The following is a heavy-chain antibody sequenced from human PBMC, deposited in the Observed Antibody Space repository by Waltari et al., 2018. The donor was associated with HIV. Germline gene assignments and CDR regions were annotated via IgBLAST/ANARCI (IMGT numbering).Heavy chain of an antibody. D-gene: IGHD1-26*01. Sequence: QVQLIQSGAEVKKPGASVKVSCKVFGYTLTELSMHWVRKAPGKGLEWMGGFVPEDAETISAQKFQGRVTMTEDTSTDPVYMGLSSLTSEDTAVYYGATGGGTTSIQLYDLDVWGQGTTVTVSS. J-gene: IGHJ6*02. CDR2: FVPEDAET. CDR3: ATGGGTTSIQLYDLDV. V-gene: IGHV1-24*01. CDR1: GYTLTELS.